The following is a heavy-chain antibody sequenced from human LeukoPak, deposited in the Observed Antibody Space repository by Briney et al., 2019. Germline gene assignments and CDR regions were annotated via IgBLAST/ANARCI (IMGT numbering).Heavy chain of an antibody. Sequence: GGSLRLSCAASGFTVSSNYMSWVRQAPGKGLEWVSVIYSGGSTYYADSVKGRFTISRDNSKNTLYLQMNSLRAEDTAVYYCASTVTTPYYYYGMDVWGQGTMVTVSS. J-gene: IGHJ6*02. CDR1: GFTVSSNY. CDR2: IYSGGST. V-gene: IGHV3-66*01. D-gene: IGHD4-17*01. CDR3: ASTVTTPYYYYGMDV.